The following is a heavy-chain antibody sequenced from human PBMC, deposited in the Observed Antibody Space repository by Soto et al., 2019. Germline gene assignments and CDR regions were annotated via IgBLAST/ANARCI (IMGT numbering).Heavy chain of an antibody. J-gene: IGHJ5*02. CDR3: AREPLCGGKCYDNYFDP. CDR1: GYAFTYYP. D-gene: IGHD2-15*01. V-gene: IGHV1-3*04. CDR2: INIGNGNT. Sequence: QVPLVQSGAEVKKPGASVKISCKACGYAFTYYPIHWVRQAPGQRLEWVGWINIGNGNTEYSQKFQGRVTITTDTSASTAYMELRSLTSEDTAVYYCAREPLCGGKCYDNYFDPWGQGTLVTVSS.